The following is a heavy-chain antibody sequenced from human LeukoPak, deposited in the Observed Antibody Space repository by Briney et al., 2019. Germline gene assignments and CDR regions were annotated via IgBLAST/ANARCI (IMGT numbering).Heavy chain of an antibody. CDR2: INPNSGGT. D-gene: IGHD4-17*01. CDR1: GYTFTCYY. Sequence: ASVKVSCKASGYTFTCYYMHWVRQAPGQGLEWMGWINPNSGGTNYAQKFQGWVTMTRDTSTSTAYMELSRLRSDDTAVYYCARVGAGVTTLDYWGQGTLVTVSS. V-gene: IGHV1-2*04. J-gene: IGHJ4*02. CDR3: ARVGAGVTTLDY.